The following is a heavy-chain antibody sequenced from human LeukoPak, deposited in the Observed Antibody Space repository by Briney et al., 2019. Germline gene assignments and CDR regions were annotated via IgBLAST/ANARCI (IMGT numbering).Heavy chain of an antibody. Sequence: GGSLRLSCAASGFTFSSYWMNWVRQAPGKGLVWVSRIASDGSSTTYADSVKGRFSISRDNAKNSLYLQMNSLRAEDTAMYYCAGRKCTNGVCSFDPWGQGTLVTVSS. J-gene: IGHJ5*02. CDR3: AGRKCTNGVCSFDP. CDR2: IASDGSST. CDR1: GFTFSSYW. D-gene: IGHD2-8*01. V-gene: IGHV3-74*01.